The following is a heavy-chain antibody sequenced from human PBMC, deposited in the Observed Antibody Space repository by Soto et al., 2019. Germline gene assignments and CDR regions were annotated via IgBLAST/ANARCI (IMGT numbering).Heavy chain of an antibody. D-gene: IGHD1-26*01. CDR3: ARVPRIVGELDY. CDR1: GYTFTSYG. Sequence: ASVKVSCKASGYTFTSYGIGWVRQAPGQGLEWMGWISAYNGNTNYAQKLQGRVTMTTDTSTSTAYMELRSLRSDDTAVYYCARVPRIVGELDYWGQGTLVTVSS. V-gene: IGHV1-18*04. CDR2: ISAYNGNT. J-gene: IGHJ4*02.